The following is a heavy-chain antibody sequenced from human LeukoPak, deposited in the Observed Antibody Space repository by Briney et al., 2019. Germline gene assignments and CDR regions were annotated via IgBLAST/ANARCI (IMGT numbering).Heavy chain of an antibody. J-gene: IGHJ6*03. V-gene: IGHV1-46*01. D-gene: IGHD2-2*01. CDR3: ASVPAVGYYYYMDV. CDR1: GYTFTSYY. CDR2: INPSGGTT. Sequence: GASVKVSCTASGYTFTSYYMHWVRQAPGQGLEWMGIINPSGGTTSYAQKFQGRVTMTRDTSTSTAYMELSSLRSEDTAVYYCASVPAVGYYYYMDVWGKGTTVTVSS.